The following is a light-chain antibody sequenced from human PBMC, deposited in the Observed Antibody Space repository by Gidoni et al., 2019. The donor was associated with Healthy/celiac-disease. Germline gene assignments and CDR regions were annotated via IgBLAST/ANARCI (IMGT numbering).Light chain of an antibody. J-gene: IGKJ4*01. CDR1: QSVSSSY. CDR2: GAS. Sequence: VLPQSPGTLSLSPGERATLPCRASQSVSSSYLAWYQQKPGQAPRLLIYGASSRATGIPDRFSGSGSGTDFTLTISRLEPEDFAVYYCQQYGSSPPLTFGGGTKVEIK. V-gene: IGKV3-20*01. CDR3: QQYGSSPPLT.